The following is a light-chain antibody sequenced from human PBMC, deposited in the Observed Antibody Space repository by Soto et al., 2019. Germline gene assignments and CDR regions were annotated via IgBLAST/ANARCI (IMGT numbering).Light chain of an antibody. CDR1: SANIGGGYN. Sequence: QSVLTQPPSVSGAPGQRVTISCTGNSANIGGGYNVHWYQQLPGRAPKLVIFDNNNRPSGVPDRFSGSKSGTSASLAITGLQAEDEADYYCSSYTNINTRACVFGTGTKVTV. J-gene: IGLJ1*01. CDR3: SSYTNINTRACV. CDR2: DNN. V-gene: IGLV1-40*01.